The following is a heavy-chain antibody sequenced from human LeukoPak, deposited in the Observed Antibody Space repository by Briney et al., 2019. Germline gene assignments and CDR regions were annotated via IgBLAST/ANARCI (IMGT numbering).Heavy chain of an antibody. J-gene: IGHJ4*02. CDR1: GFTVSSLA. D-gene: IGHD5-24*01. V-gene: IGHV3-21*04. Sequence: PGGSLRLSCAASGFTVSSLAMHWVRQAPGKGLEWVSSSGTRSGTKYYADSVKGRFTTSRDNAKNSLYLQMNSLRAEDTAVYYCASEHQRWLQPGGFDYWGQGTLVTVSS. CDR2: SGTRSGTK. CDR3: ASEHQRWLQPGGFDY.